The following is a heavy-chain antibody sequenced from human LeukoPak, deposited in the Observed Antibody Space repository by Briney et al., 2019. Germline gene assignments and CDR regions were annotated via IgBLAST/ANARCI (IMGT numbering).Heavy chain of an antibody. Sequence: GGSLRLSCVATGFTFTKHWMSWVRQSRGKGLECVAKIREDGNERHYVDSVKGRFTISRDNAKNSLYLQMNSLRAEDTAVYYCARDAPRNSGSSLIYWGQGTLVTVSS. V-gene: IGHV3-7*01. CDR2: IREDGNER. CDR3: ARDAPRNSGSSLIY. J-gene: IGHJ4*02. CDR1: GFTFTKHW. D-gene: IGHD3-16*02.